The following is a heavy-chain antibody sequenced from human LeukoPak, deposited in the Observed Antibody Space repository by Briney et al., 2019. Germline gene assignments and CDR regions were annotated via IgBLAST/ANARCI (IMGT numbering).Heavy chain of an antibody. CDR3: AKDQTDTAMVLDY. J-gene: IGHJ4*02. CDR1: GFTFDDYA. D-gene: IGHD5-18*01. CDR2: ISWNSGSI. V-gene: IGHV3-9*01. Sequence: GGSLRLSCGASGFTFDDYAMHWVRQAPGKGLEWVSGISWNSGSIGYADSVKGRFTISRDNAKNSLYLQMNSLRAEDTALYYCAKDQTDTAMVLDYWGQGTLVTVSS.